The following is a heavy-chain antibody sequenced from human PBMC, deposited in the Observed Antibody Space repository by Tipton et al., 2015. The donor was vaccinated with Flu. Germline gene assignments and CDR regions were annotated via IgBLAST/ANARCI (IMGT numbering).Heavy chain of an antibody. V-gene: IGHV4-61*01. Sequence: GLVKPSQTLSLTCTVSGGSINSASHYWSWIRQFPGKDLEWIGYIYYSGNTKYNPSLKSRVTISVDTSKNQFSLKLSSVTAADTAVYYCARTPPRGGFDYWGQGTLVTVSS. CDR1: GGSINSASHY. CDR3: ARTPPRGGFDY. J-gene: IGHJ4*02. CDR2: IYYSGNT.